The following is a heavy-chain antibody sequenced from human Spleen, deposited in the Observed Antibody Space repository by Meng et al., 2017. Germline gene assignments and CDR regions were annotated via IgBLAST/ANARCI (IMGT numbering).Heavy chain of an antibody. Sequence: ASVNVSCKASGYTFTSYGISWVRQAPGQGLEWMGWISDYNGNTNYAQKLQGRVTMTTDTPTSTAYMELRSLRSDDTAVYYCPTHATLGYSYPLWGQGKLVTVSS. CDR2: ISDYNGNT. D-gene: IGHD5-18*01. CDR1: GYTFTSYG. V-gene: IGHV1-18*01. CDR3: PTHATLGYSYPL. J-gene: IGHJ4*02.